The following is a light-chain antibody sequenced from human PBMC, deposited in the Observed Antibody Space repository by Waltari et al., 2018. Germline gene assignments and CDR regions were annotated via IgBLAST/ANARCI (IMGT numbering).Light chain of an antibody. V-gene: IGKV1-39*01. J-gene: IGKJ1*01. CDR2: SAS. Sequence: DMQMTQSPSSLSASVGDRVTITCRASQNISNYLNWYQQKRGKGPKILIYSASSLQSGVPSRFSGRGSGTDFTLTINSLQPEDFATYYCQQTYSTSWTFGQGTKVEVK. CDR3: QQTYSTSWT. CDR1: QNISNY.